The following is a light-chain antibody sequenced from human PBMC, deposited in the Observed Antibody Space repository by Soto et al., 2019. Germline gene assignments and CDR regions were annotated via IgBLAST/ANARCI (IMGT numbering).Light chain of an antibody. CDR2: DAS. Sequence: EIVLTQSPATLSMSPGERATLSCRASQSVSTYLAWYQQKPGQAPRLRIFDASNRASGIPSRFSGSGSGTNFTPTISRLEPEDFAVYFCQQRSHWPPLTFGGGTKVEIK. V-gene: IGKV3-11*01. J-gene: IGKJ4*01. CDR3: QQRSHWPPLT. CDR1: QSVSTY.